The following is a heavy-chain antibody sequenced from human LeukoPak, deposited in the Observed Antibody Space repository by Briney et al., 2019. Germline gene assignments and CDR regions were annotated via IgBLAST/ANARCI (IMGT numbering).Heavy chain of an antibody. J-gene: IGHJ6*03. CDR2: MNPNSGNT. CDR3: ARVSGYYYYYMDV. V-gene: IGHV1-8*01. Sequence: GASVKVSFKASGYTFTSYDINWGRQATGEGVEGMGWMNPNSGNTGYAQKFQGRVTMTRNTSISTAYMELSSLRSEDTAVYYCARVSGYYYYYMDVWGKGTTVTVSS. CDR1: GYTFTSYD.